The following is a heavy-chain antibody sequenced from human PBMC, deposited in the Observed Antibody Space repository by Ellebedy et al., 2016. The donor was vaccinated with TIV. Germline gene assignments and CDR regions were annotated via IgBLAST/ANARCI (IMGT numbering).Heavy chain of an antibody. D-gene: IGHD4-17*01. CDR1: GFTFGSYG. CDR3: AREVGDYYFDF. J-gene: IGHJ4*02. Sequence: GESLKISCAASGFTFGSYGLHWIRLGPGKGLEWVAAIWFDGSNIHYADSVKGRFTLSRDNSKNTLYLQMNSLRPEDTALYYCAREVGDYYFDFWGQGTQVTVSS. V-gene: IGHV3-33*08. CDR2: IWFDGSNI.